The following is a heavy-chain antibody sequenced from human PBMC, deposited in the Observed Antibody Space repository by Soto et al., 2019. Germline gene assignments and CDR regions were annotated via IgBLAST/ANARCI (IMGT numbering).Heavy chain of an antibody. J-gene: IGHJ4*02. Sequence: ASVKVSCKASGYTFTSYYMHWLRQAPGQGLEWMGIINPSGGSTSYAQKFQGRVTMTRDTSTSTVYMELSSLRSEDTAVYYCATGEWGYGRGGSCYYFDYWGQGTLVTVSS. CDR3: ATGEWGYGRGGSCYYFDY. CDR1: GYTFTSYY. CDR2: INPSGGST. V-gene: IGHV1-46*01. D-gene: IGHD2-15*01.